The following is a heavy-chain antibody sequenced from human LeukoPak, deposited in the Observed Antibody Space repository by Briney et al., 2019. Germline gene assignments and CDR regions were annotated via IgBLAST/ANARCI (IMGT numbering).Heavy chain of an antibody. CDR3: AKDRGANWYFDL. CDR2: IRGSGGST. CDR1: GFTFSRYA. J-gene: IGHJ2*01. Sequence: GGSLRLSCAASGFTFSRYAMSWVRQAPGQGLEWVSAIRGSGGSTYYAYSLKGRITISRDNSKNTLHLQMNSLRAEDRDVYYCAKDRGANWYFDLWGRGTLVTVSS. V-gene: IGHV3-23*01. D-gene: IGHD4/OR15-4a*01.